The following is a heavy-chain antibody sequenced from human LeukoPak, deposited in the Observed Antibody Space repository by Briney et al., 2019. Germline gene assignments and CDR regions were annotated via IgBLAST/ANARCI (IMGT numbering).Heavy chain of an antibody. CDR2: IYHSGST. D-gene: IGHD1-26*01. CDR3: ARDLRGGSLGFYYYYYMDV. CDR1: GYSISSGYY. J-gene: IGHJ6*03. V-gene: IGHV4-38-2*02. Sequence: SETLSLTCTVSGYSISSGYYWGWIRPPPGKGLEWIGSIYHSGSTYYNPSLKSRVTISVDTSKNQFSLKLSSVTAADTAVYYCARDLRGGSLGFYYYYYMDVWGKGTMVTVSS.